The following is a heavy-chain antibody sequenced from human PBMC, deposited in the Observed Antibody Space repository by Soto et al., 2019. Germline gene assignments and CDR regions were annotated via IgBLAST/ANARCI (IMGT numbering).Heavy chain of an antibody. CDR2: ISGSGGST. J-gene: IGHJ4*02. CDR3: AKGEREQLWLRAPVDY. CDR1: GFTFSSYA. Sequence: GGSLRLSWAASGFTFSSYAMSWVRQAPGKGLEWVSAISGSGGSTYSAESMKGRLTISIDNSKKTMYLQSNSLRAEDTAVYYCAKGEREQLWLRAPVDYWGQGTLVTFCS. V-gene: IGHV3-23*01. D-gene: IGHD5-18*01.